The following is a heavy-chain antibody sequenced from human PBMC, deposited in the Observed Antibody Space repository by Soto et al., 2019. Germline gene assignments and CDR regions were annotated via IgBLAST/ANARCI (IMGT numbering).Heavy chain of an antibody. D-gene: IGHD2-8*01. Sequence: GSLRLSCAASGFTFSNYAMSWVRRAPGKGLEWVSAISGSGDSTYHADSVRGRFTISRDNSENTLYLQMSSLRAEDTAVYYCAKDDCTNGVCYTAGYFDSWGQGTLVTVSS. V-gene: IGHV3-23*01. CDR3: AKDDCTNGVCYTAGYFDS. CDR2: ISGSGDST. CDR1: GFTFSNYA. J-gene: IGHJ4*02.